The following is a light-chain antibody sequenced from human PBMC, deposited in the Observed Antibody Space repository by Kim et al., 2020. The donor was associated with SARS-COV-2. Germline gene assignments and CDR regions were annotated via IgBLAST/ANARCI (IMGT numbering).Light chain of an antibody. CDR1: QSVTNY. V-gene: IGKV3-15*01. CDR3: QQYNDWPPGT. J-gene: IGKJ2*01. Sequence: EIVMTQSPALLSVSPGETATLSCRASQSVTNYLAWYQQKPGQSPRLLIYSTSTRATGIPARFSGSGSGTDFTLTISSLQSEDFAVYYCQQYNDWPPGTFGQGTKLEI. CDR2: STS.